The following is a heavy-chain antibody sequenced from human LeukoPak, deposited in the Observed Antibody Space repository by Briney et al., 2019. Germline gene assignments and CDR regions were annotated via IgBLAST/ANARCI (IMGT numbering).Heavy chain of an antibody. CDR2: IKRKTDGGTA. CDR3: TTDRGITVRPLFDS. V-gene: IGHV3-15*01. J-gene: IGHJ4*02. Sequence: PGGSLRLSCAASGFTLSNAYMGWVPQIPGKGVEWVGRIKRKTDGGTADFAGPEKGRCSISRDDSKNTQLLQMTSMTAEDTVVYYCTTDRGITVRPLFDSWGQGTLVTVSS. D-gene: IGHD6-6*01. CDR1: GFTLSNAY.